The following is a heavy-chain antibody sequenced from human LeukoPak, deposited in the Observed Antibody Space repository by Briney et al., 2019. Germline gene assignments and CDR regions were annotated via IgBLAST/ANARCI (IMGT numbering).Heavy chain of an antibody. J-gene: IGHJ4*02. CDR3: ARVNWNLSKSLDY. V-gene: IGHV1-2*02. D-gene: IGHD1-7*01. CDR2: INPNSGGT. Sequence: ASVKVSCKASGYTFTGYYMHWVRQAPGQGLEWMGWINPNSGGTNYAQKFQGRVTMTRDTSISTAYMELRSLRSDDTAVYYCARVNWNLSKSLDYWGQGTLVTVSS. CDR1: GYTFTGYY.